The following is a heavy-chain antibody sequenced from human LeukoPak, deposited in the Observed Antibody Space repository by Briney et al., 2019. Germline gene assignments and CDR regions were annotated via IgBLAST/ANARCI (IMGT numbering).Heavy chain of an antibody. J-gene: IGHJ6*02. D-gene: IGHD3-10*01. CDR1: GFTFSSYW. V-gene: IGHV3-74*01. CDR3: AKGLLSYYYYGINV. Sequence: GGSLRLSCAASGFTFSSYWMNWVRQAPGKGLVWVSRIASDGSSTTYADSVKGRFSISRGNAKNTLYLQMNSLRVEDTAVYYCAKGLLSYYYYGINVWGQGTTVTVSS. CDR2: IASDGSST.